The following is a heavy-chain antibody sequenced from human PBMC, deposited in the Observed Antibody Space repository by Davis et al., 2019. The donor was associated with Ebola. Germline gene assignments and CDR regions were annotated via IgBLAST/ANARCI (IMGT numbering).Heavy chain of an antibody. CDR3: ARDGSTDYTIDY. CDR1: GFTFSSYG. CDR2: IWYDGSNK. J-gene: IGHJ4*02. V-gene: IGHV3-33*01. D-gene: IGHD4-11*01. Sequence: GSLRLSCAASGFTFSSYGMHWVRQAPGKGLEWVAVIWYDGSNKYYADSVKGRFTISRDNSKNTLYLQMNSLRAEDTAVYYCARDGSTDYTIDYWGQGTLVTVSS.